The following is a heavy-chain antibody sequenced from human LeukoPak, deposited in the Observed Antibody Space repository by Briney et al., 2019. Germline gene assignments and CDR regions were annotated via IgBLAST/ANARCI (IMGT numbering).Heavy chain of an antibody. J-gene: IGHJ3*02. CDR2: ISGSGGST. V-gene: IGHV3-23*01. Sequence: GGSLRLSCAASGFTFSSYAMTWVRQAPGKGLEWVPAISGSGGSTYYADSVKGRFTISRDNSKNTLYLQMNSLRAEDTAVYYCAKISGYDRAVDIWGQGTMVTVSS. CDR1: GFTFSSYA. CDR3: AKISGYDRAVDI. D-gene: IGHD5-12*01.